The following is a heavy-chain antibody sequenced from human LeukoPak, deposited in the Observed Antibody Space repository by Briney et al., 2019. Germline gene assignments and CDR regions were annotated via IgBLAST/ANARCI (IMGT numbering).Heavy chain of an antibody. J-gene: IGHJ4*02. D-gene: IGHD2-2*01. CDR2: ISSSSSYI. V-gene: IGHV3-21*01. Sequence: GGSLRLSCAASGFTFSSYSMNWVRQAPGKGLEWVSSISSSSSYIYYADSVKGRFTISRDNAKNSLYLQMNSLRAEDTAVYYCARELRGFTSHWYPYYFDYWGQGTLVAVSS. CDR1: GFTFSSYS. CDR3: ARELRGFTSHWYPYYFDY.